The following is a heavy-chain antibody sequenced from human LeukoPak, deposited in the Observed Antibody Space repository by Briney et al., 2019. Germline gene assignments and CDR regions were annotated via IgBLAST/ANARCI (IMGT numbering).Heavy chain of an antibody. J-gene: IGHJ5*02. V-gene: IGHV4-30-2*01. CDR1: GGSISSGGYY. CDR2: IYHSGST. D-gene: IGHD2-2*01. Sequence: SETLSLTCTVSGGSISSGGYYWSWIRQPPGEGLEWIGYIYHSGSTYYNPSLKSRVTISVDRSKNQFSLKLSSVTAADTAVYYCARGGYCSSTSCPRGGYWFDPWGQGTLVTVSS. CDR3: ARGGYCSSTSCPRGGYWFDP.